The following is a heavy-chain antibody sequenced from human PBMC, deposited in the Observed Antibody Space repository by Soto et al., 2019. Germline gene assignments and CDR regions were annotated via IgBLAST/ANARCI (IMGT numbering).Heavy chain of an antibody. CDR1: GGSISSGGYS. CDR2: IYHSGST. J-gene: IGHJ4*02. D-gene: IGHD3-22*01. V-gene: IGHV4-30-2*01. Sequence: PSETLSLTCAVSGGSISSGGYSWSWIRQPPGKGLEWIGYIYHSGSTYYNPSLKSRVTISVDRSKNQFSLKLSSVTAADTAVYYCARPPVPFDSSGYYRYWGQGTLVTSPQ. CDR3: ARPPVPFDSSGYYRY.